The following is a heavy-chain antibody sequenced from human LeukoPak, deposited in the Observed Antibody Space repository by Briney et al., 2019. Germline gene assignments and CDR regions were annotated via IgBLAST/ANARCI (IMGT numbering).Heavy chain of an antibody. CDR3: ARVPRVAVAGDNWFDP. V-gene: IGHV3-21*01. CDR2: ISSSSSYI. J-gene: IGHJ5*02. Sequence: GSLRLSCAASGFTFSSYAMHWVRQAPGKGLEWVSSISSSSSYIYYADSVKGRFTISRDNAKNSLYLQMNSLRAEDTAVYYCARVPRVAVAGDNWFDPWGQGTLVTVSS. D-gene: IGHD6-19*01. CDR1: GFTFSSYA.